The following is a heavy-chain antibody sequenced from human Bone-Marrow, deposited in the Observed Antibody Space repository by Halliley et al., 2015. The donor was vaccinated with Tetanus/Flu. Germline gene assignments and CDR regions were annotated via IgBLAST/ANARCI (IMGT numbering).Heavy chain of an antibody. D-gene: IGHD6-25*01. J-gene: IGHJ6*02. CDR1: GFTFGTYT. Sequence: SLRLSCAASGFTFGTYTMNWVRQAPGRGLEWVPSISSGSTYINYGDSVKGRFTIARDNANNSLYPQLGSLTAEDTAVYYCARAIPYSSSRYEVYAYYYGMDLWGPGTTVTVSS. CDR2: ISSGSTYI. CDR3: ARAIPYSSSRYEVYAYYYGMDL. V-gene: IGHV3-21*06.